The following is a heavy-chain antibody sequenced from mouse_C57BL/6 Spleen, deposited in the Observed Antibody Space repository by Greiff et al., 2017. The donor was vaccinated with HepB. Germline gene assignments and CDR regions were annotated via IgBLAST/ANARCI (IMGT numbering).Heavy chain of an antibody. J-gene: IGHJ1*03. CDR2: IWRGGST. CDR1: GFSLTSYG. V-gene: IGHV2-5*01. CDR3: AKGYYSNYGDWYFDV. Sequence: QVQLQQSGPGLVQPSQSLSITCTVSGFSLTSYGVHWVRQSPGKGLEWLGVIWRGGSTDYNAAFMSRLSITKDNSKSQVFFKMNSLQADDTAIYYCAKGYYSNYGDWYFDVWGTGTTVTVSS. D-gene: IGHD2-5*01.